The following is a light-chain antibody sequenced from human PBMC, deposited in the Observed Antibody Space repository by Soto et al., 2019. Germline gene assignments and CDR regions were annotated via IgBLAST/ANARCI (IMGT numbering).Light chain of an antibody. V-gene: IGKV1-39*01. Sequence: DIQMTQSPSSLSASVGDIVTITCRASQGINNFLNWYQQKPGTAPNLLIYAASSLQRGVPSRFSGSGSGTDFTLTISSLQPEDFATYYCQQSFSTPRTFGQGTKVEIK. CDR3: QQSFSTPRT. CDR2: AAS. J-gene: IGKJ1*01. CDR1: QGINNF.